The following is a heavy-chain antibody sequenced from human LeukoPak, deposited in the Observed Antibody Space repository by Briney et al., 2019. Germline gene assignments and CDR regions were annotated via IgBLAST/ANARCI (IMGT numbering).Heavy chain of an antibody. D-gene: IGHD1-14*01. CDR3: ATGPRNDP. CDR2: VHPDNGNT. V-gene: IGHV1-8*01. Sequence: ASVKVSCKTSGYPFTKWEINWVQQAAGQGLEWLGWVHPDNGNTYYAQRFRGRVTMSRDTSTTTAYMELSGLRSNDTAVYFSATGPRNDPWGQGTLVTVSS. CDR1: GYPFTKWE. J-gene: IGHJ5*02.